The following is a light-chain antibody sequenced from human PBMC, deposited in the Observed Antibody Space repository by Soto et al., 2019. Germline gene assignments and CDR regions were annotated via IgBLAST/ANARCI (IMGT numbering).Light chain of an antibody. CDR2: DAS. V-gene: IGKV1-5*01. CDR1: QSISRW. J-gene: IGKJ1*01. CDR3: QQYNTYST. Sequence: DIQMTQSPSSLSASLGDRVTLTCQASQSISRWLAWYQQKPGKAPKLLIYDASSLETGVPPRYSGSGSGTEFTLTISSLQPDDFATYYCQQYNTYSTFGRGTKVDIK.